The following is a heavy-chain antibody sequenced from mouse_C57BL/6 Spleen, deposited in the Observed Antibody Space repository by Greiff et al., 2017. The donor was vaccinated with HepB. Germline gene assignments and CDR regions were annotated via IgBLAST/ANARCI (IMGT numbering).Heavy chain of an antibody. CDR1: GFTFSDYY. Sequence: EVMLVESGGGLVQPGGSLKLSCAASGFTFSDYYMYWVRQTPEKRLEWVAYISNGGGSTYYPDTVKGRFTISRDNAKNTLYLQMSRLKSEDTAMYYCASGYYYGSSGFSLAYWGQGTLVTVSA. J-gene: IGHJ3*01. V-gene: IGHV5-12*01. D-gene: IGHD1-1*01. CDR2: ISNGGGST. CDR3: ASGYYYGSSGFSLAY.